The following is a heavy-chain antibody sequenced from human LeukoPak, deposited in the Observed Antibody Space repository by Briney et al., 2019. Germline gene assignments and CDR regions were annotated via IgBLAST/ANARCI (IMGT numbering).Heavy chain of an antibody. CDR1: GFPFSSYE. CDR3: ARGRSSSPIYYYGMDV. V-gene: IGHV3-48*03. D-gene: IGHD6-13*01. CDR2: ISSSGTTI. J-gene: IGHJ6*02. Sequence: PGGSLRLSCEGSGFPFSSYEMNWLRQAPGKGLEWVSYISSSGTTIYYADSVKGRFTISRDNAKNSLYLQMNSLRAEDTAVYYCARGRSSSPIYYYGMDVWGQGTTVTVSS.